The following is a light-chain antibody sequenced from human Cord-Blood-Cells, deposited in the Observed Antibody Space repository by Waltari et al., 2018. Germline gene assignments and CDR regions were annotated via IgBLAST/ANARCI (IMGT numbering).Light chain of an antibody. CDR2: YNSDSDK. CDR3: AIWYSSTWV. CDR1: SGINVGTYR. V-gene: IGLV5-39*01. Sequence: QPVLTQPPSLSASPGASARFPSTLRSGINVGTYRIYWYQQKPGSLPRYPLRYNSDSDKQQGSGVPSRFSGSKDASTNAGLLLISGLQSEDEADYYCAIWYSSTWVFGGGTKLTVL. J-gene: IGLJ3*02.